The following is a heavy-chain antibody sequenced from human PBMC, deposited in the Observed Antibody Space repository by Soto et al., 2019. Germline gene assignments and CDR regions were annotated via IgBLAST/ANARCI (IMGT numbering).Heavy chain of an antibody. Sequence: GGSLRLSCAASGFTFSSYAMHWVRQAPGKGLEWVAVISYDGSNKYYADSVKGRFTISRDNSKNTLYLQMNSLRAEDTAVYYCARDNRGGGQQRFDYWGQGTLVTVSS. V-gene: IGHV3-30-3*01. J-gene: IGHJ4*02. CDR2: ISYDGSNK. D-gene: IGHD6-13*01. CDR3: ARDNRGGGQQRFDY. CDR1: GFTFSSYA.